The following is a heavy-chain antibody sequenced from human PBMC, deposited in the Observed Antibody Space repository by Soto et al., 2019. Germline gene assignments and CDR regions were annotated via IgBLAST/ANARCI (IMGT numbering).Heavy chain of an antibody. D-gene: IGHD6-6*01. J-gene: IGHJ5*02. CDR2: IWYDGSNK. Sequence: GGSLRLSCAASGFTFSSYGMHWVRQAPGKGLEWVAVIWYDGSNKYYADSVKGRFTISRDNSKNTLYLQMNSLRAEDTAVYYCAKGYSSSLNWFDPWGQGTLVTVSS. CDR1: GFTFSSYG. CDR3: AKGYSSSLNWFDP. V-gene: IGHV3-33*06.